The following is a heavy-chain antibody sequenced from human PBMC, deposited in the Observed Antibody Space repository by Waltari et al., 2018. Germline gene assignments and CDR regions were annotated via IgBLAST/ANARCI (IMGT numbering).Heavy chain of an antibody. CDR1: GYSISSGYY. CDR2: IYHSGST. V-gene: IGHV4-38-2*01. CDR3: ARLHRNYKWFDP. D-gene: IGHD1-7*01. Sequence: QVQLQESGPGLVKPSETLSLTCAVSGYSISSGYYWGWIRQPPGKGLAWIGSIYHSGSTYYNPSLKSRVTISVDTSKNQFSLKLSSVTAADTAVYYCARLHRNYKWFDPWGQGTLVTVSS. J-gene: IGHJ5*02.